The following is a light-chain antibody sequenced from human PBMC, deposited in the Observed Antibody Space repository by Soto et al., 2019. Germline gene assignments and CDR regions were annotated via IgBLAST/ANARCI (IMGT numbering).Light chain of an antibody. J-gene: IGKJ1*01. CDR3: QQYNIWPLWT. CDR2: AAS. CDR1: QSVPNSR. Sequence: EIVLTQSPDTLSLSPGERATLSCRASQSVPNSRLAWYQQKPGQPPRLLIYAASTRATDVPARFSGGGSETEFTLTISSLQSEDFAVYFCQQYNIWPLWTFGQGTKV. V-gene: IGKV3-15*01.